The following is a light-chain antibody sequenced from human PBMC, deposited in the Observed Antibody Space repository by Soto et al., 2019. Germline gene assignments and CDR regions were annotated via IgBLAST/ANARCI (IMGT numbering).Light chain of an antibody. CDR3: AAWDDSLKEV. CDR2: GNN. Sequence: QAVVTQPPSASGTPGQRITISCSGSNSNIGRNTVNWYQHLPGTAPKLLIYGNNQRPSGVPDRFSGSKSGTSASLAISGLQSEDEADYYCAAWDDSLKEVFGGGTKVTVL. V-gene: IGLV1-44*01. CDR1: NSNIGRNT. J-gene: IGLJ3*02.